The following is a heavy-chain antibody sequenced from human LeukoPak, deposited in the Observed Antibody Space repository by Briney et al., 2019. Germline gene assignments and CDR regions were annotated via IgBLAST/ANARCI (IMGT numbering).Heavy chain of an antibody. J-gene: IGHJ4*02. CDR2: RNPNSGNT. V-gene: IGHV1-8*01. Sequence: ASVKVSCKASGYTFTRYDINWVRQATGQGLEWMGWRNPNSGNTGYAQKFQGRVTMTRNTSISTAYMELSSLRSEDTAVYYCARARSMVRGVHAIRYYFDYWGQGTLVTVSS. CDR1: GYTFTRYD. CDR3: ARARSMVRGVHAIRYYFDY. D-gene: IGHD3-10*01.